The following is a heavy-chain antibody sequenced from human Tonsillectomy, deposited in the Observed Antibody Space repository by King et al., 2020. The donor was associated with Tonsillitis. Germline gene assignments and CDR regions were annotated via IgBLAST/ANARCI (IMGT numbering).Heavy chain of an antibody. V-gene: IGHV3-33*01. D-gene: IGHD3-22*01. J-gene: IGHJ4*02. CDR1: GFTCSSYG. Sequence: VQLVESGGGVVQPGRSLRISFAASGFTCSSYGMHGVCQAPGKGLEWVAGIWEDGSNKDYAFYVKGRFTISRDNSKNTLYLQMNSLRAEATAVYYCARGTYDSSGYYLGSLDYWGQGTLVTVSS. CDR3: ARGTYDSSGYYLGSLDY. CDR2: IWEDGSNK.